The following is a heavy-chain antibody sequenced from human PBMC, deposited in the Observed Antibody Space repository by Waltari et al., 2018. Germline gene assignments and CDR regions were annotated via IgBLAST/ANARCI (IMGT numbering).Heavy chain of an antibody. CDR2: INVDGGYI. Sequence: EVHLAESGGGVVQPGGSLRLSCTGSGFRFVYYWMHWVRQAPGKGLGWVSRINVDGGYISYGDSVKGRFTSSRDNAKNTVFLQLNSLRADDTAVYFCARKAGSGYPYGPFYYDNWGQGTLVTVSS. V-gene: IGHV3-74*01. CDR3: ARKAGSGYPYGPFYYDN. D-gene: IGHD5-12*01. CDR1: GFRFVYYW. J-gene: IGHJ4*02.